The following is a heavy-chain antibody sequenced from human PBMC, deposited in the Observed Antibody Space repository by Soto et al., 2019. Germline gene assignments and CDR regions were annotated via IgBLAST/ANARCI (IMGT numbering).Heavy chain of an antibody. CDR1: GITFSSYT. Sequence: GGSLRLSCVASGITFSSYTINWVRQAPGKGLEWVSYIGLGSSTKYYADSVRGRLTISRDNSKNTVYLQMNSLRAEDTAVYYCVKHQVSLVRGISPFDYWGQGALVTVSS. J-gene: IGHJ4*02. D-gene: IGHD3-10*01. CDR3: VKHQVSLVRGISPFDY. CDR2: IGLGSSTK. V-gene: IGHV3-48*01.